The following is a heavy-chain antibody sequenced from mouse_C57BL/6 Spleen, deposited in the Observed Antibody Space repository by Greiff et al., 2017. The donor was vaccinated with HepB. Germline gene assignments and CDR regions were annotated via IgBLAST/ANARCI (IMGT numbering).Heavy chain of an antibody. J-gene: IGHJ4*01. V-gene: IGHV3-6*01. CDR2: ISYDGSN. CDR1: GYSITSGYY. Sequence: EVKLQESGPGLVKPSQSLSLTCSVTGYSITSGYYWNWIRQFPGNKLEWMGYISYDGSNNYNPSLKNRISITRDTSKNQFFLKLNSVTTEDTATYYCARDRGPDYYAMDYWGQGTSVTVSS. CDR3: ARDRGPDYYAMDY.